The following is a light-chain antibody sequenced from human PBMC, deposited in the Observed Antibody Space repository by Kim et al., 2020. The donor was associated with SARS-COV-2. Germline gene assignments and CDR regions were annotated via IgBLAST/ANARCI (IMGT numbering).Light chain of an antibody. V-gene: IGLV3-1*01. CDR1: KLGDKY. Sequence: SYELTQPPSVSVSPGQTASITCSGDKLGDKYACWYQQKPGQSPVLVIYQDNKRPSGIPNRFSGSNSGDTATLTISGTQAMDEADYYCQAWDSSTVVFGGG. CDR2: QDN. J-gene: IGLJ2*01. CDR3: QAWDSSTVV.